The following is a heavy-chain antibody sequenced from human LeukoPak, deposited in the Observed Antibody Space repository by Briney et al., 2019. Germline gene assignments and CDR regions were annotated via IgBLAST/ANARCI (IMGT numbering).Heavy chain of an antibody. V-gene: IGHV3-23*01. CDR3: ARESPVAATGRSWFDS. D-gene: IGHD6-13*01. J-gene: IGHJ5*01. CDR1: GFTFSSYA. CDR2: ITGSGGTT. Sequence: AGGSLRLSCAASGFTFSSYAMSWVRQAPGKGLEWVSTITGSGGTTYYADSVKGRFTISRDNYKNTLYLQMNSLRAEDTALYYCARESPVAATGRSWFDSWGQGTLVTVSS.